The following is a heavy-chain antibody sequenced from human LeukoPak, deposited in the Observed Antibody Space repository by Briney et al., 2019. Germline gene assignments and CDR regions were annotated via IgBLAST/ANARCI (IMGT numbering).Heavy chain of an antibody. CDR3: AREDSSSLFGY. V-gene: IGHV1-18*01. Sequence: ASVTVSFTASGYTFTSYGISWVRQAPGQGLEWMGWISAYNGNTNYAQKLQGRVTMTTDTSTSTAYMELRSLRSDDTAVYYCAREDSSSLFGYWGQGTLVTVSS. D-gene: IGHD6-13*01. CDR2: ISAYNGNT. J-gene: IGHJ4*02. CDR1: GYTFTSYG.